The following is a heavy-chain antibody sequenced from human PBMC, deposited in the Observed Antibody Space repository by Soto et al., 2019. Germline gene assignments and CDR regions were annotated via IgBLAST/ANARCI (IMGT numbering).Heavy chain of an antibody. CDR2: INPNSGGT. CDR1: GYTFTGYY. V-gene: IGHV1-2*04. CDR3: ARVSQVALPYYFDY. J-gene: IGHJ4*02. Sequence: ASVKVSCKASGYTFTGYYMHWVRQAPGQGLEWMVWINPNSGGTNYAQKFQGWVTMTRDTSISTAYMEMSRLRSDDTAVYYCARVSQVALPYYFDYWGQGTLVTVSS.